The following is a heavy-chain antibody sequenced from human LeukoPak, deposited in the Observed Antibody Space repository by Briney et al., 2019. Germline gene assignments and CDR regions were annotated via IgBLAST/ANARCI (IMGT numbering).Heavy chain of an antibody. CDR3: AKDRSDNSSWYCMDV. J-gene: IGHJ6*02. Sequence: GGSLRLSCAASGFTFSNYAMSWVRQAPGKGPGWGSGISGSGDTTYYADSVKGRFTISRDNSKNTLYLQMNSLGAEDTAVYYCAKDRSDNSSWYCMDVWGQGTTVTVSS. V-gene: IGHV3-23*01. D-gene: IGHD6-19*01. CDR1: GFTFSNYA. CDR2: ISGSGDTT.